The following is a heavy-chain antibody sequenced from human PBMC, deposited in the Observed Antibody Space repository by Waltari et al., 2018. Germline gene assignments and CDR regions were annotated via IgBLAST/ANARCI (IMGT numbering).Heavy chain of an antibody. CDR2: INHSGSS. CDR3: ARRPGIAPTGTKGYFDN. Sequence: QVQLEQWGAGLLKPSETLSLTCAVYGGSFSGYYWSWLRQSPGKGLEWVGQINHSGSSNYNPSLESRVTISVDTSNNQFSLNLRSVTAADTAVYYCARRPGIAPTGTKGYFDNWGQGTLVTVSS. CDR1: GGSFSGYY. D-gene: IGHD1-1*01. V-gene: IGHV4-34*01. J-gene: IGHJ4*02.